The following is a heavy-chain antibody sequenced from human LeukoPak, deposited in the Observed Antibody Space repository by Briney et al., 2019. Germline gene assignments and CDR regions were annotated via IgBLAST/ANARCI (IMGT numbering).Heavy chain of an antibody. CDR2: IYPGDSDT. CDR1: GYSFTSYW. CDR3: ARHGRSDYDILTGYIDY. V-gene: IGHV5-51*01. J-gene: IGHJ4*02. D-gene: IGHD3-9*01. Sequence: GESLKISCKGSGYSFTSYWIGWVRQMPGKGLEWMGIIYPGDSDTRYSPSFQGQVTISADKSISTAYLQWSSLKVSDTAMYYCARHGRSDYDILTGYIDYWGQGTLVTVSS.